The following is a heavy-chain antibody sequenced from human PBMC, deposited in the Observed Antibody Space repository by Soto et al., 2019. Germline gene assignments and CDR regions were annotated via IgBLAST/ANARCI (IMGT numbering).Heavy chain of an antibody. CDR2: IYYSGTT. J-gene: IGHJ4*02. D-gene: IGHD1-26*01. CDR3: ARREIQGPIDY. V-gene: IGHV4-28*01. CDR1: GYSISSSNW. Sequence: VQLQESGPGLVKPSDTLSLTCAVSGYSISSSNWWGWIRQPPGKGLEWIGYIYYSGTTYYNPSLKXRXTXSXXTSKNQFSLKLTSVTAVDTAVYYCARREIQGPIDYWGQGTLVTVSS.